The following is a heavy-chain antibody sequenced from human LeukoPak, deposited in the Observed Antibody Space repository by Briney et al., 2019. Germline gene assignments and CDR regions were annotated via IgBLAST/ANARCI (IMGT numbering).Heavy chain of an antibody. Sequence: GGSLRLSCAASGFTFSKYWMLWVRQAPGKGLESVSRINTDGTVTTYADSVKGRFTVSRDNADNTMFPQMNSVRDEGTAVYYCAKHSSDTGGYSILPYFDYWGQGTLVTVSS. V-gene: IGHV3-74*01. CDR3: AKHSSDTGGYSILPYFDY. CDR2: INTDGTVT. D-gene: IGHD3-22*01. J-gene: IGHJ4*02. CDR1: GFTFSKYW.